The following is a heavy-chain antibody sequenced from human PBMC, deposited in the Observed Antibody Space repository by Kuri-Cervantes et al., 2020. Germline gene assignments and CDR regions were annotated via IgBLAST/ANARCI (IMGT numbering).Heavy chain of an antibody. CDR2: IKEDGSEK. CDR1: GFTFGSYW. J-gene: IGHJ1*01. Sequence: GESLKISCVASGFTFGSYWMSWGRQAPGKGLEWVAVIKEDGSEKFYVDSVKGRFTISRDNAKNSLYLQMNSLRAEDTGLYYCARDWGEHWGQGSLVTVSS. D-gene: IGHD3-16*01. V-gene: IGHV3-7*04. CDR3: ARDWGEH.